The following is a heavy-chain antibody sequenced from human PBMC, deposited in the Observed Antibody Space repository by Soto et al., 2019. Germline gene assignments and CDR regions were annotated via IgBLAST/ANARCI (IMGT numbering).Heavy chain of an antibody. D-gene: IGHD2-8*01. CDR3: VKDLGGVSNWFDP. CDR2: ISSNGGST. CDR1: GFTFSSYA. Sequence: SLRLSCSASGFTFSSYAMHRVRQAPGKGLEYVSAISSNGGSTYYADSVKGRFTISRDNSKNTLYLQMSSLRAEDTAVYYCVKDLGGVSNWFDPWGQGTLVTVSS. V-gene: IGHV3-64D*06. J-gene: IGHJ5*02.